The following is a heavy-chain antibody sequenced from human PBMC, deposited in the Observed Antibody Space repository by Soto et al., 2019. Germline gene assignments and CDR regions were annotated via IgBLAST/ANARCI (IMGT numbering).Heavy chain of an antibody. CDR2: IIPIFGTA. J-gene: IGHJ5*02. CDR1: GGTFSSYA. V-gene: IGHV1-69*13. CDR3: AXGLGYCSSTSCLNWFDP. D-gene: IGHD2-2*01. Sequence: GASVKVSCKASGGTFSSYAISWVRQAPGQGLEWMGGIIPIFGTANYAQKFQGRVTITADESTSTAYMELSSLRSEDTAVYYCAXGLGYCSSTSCLNWFDPWGPGTLVTVSS.